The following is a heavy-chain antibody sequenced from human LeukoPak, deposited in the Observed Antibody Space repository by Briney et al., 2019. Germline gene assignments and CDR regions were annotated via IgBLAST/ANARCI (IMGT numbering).Heavy chain of an antibody. J-gene: IGHJ3*01. V-gene: IGHV1-24*01. CDR1: GYTLTELS. CDR3: ARSVVPAGNRDAFNV. D-gene: IGHD2-2*01. Sequence: ASVKVSCKVSGYTLTELSMHWVRQAPGKGLEWMGGFDPEDGETIYAQKFQGRVTMTEDTSTDTAYMELSSLSSVTAADTAVYYCARSVVPAGNRDAFNVWGQGTMVTVSS. CDR2: FDPEDGET.